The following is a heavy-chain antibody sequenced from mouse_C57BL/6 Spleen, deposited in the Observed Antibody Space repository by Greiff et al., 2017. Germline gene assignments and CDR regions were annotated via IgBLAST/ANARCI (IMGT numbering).Heavy chain of an antibody. J-gene: IGHJ2*01. CDR2: IHPNSGST. V-gene: IGHV1-64*01. CDR3: ARWGSSYVDYFDY. CDR1: GYTFTSYW. D-gene: IGHD1-1*01. Sequence: QVQLQQPGAELVKPGASVKLSCKASGYTFTSYWMHWVKQRPGQGLEWIGMIHPNSGSTNYNEKFKSKATLTVDKSSSTAYMQLSSLTSEDSAVYYCARWGSSYVDYFDYWGQGTTLTVAS.